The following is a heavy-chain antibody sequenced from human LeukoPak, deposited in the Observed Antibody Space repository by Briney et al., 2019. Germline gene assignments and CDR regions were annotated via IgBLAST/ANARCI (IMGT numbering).Heavy chain of an antibody. CDR3: ARDRQFRLHDP. Sequence: PGGSLRLSCTASGFTFSDYYMSWIRQAPGKELEWLAYISVSGSSVSYVDSVKGRFTIARDNAKDSVYLQIDSLRAEDTAMYYCARDRQFRLHDPWGQGILVTVSS. V-gene: IGHV3-11*01. CDR2: ISVSGSSV. J-gene: IGHJ5*02. CDR1: GFTFSDYY. D-gene: IGHD3-16*01.